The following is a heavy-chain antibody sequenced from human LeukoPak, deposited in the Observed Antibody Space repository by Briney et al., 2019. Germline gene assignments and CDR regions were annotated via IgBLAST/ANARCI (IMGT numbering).Heavy chain of an antibody. J-gene: IGHJ1*01. D-gene: IGHD3-22*01. CDR2: IRYDGSNK. CDR3: ATSRYYYDSSGYPEYFQH. Sequence: SGGSLRLSCAASGFTFSSYGMHWVRQAPGKGLEWVAFIRYDGSNKYYADSVKGRFTISRDNSKNTLHLQMNSLRAEDTAVYYCATSRYYYDSSGYPEYFQHWGQGTLVTVSS. V-gene: IGHV3-30*02. CDR1: GFTFSSYG.